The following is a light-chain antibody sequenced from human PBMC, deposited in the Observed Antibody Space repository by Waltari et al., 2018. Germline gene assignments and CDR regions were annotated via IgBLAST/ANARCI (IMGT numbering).Light chain of an antibody. Sequence: DIQLTQSPPSLSASVGDTVTITCRASKNIDTDLNWYQDKPGKAPKVLNYNASTLRGGVPSRFRGSALATDFTLTITKVQPEEFATYYCQKTDVMPYTFGQGTKLEIK. CDR3: QKTDVMPYT. CDR2: NAS. CDR1: KNIDTD. J-gene: IGKJ2*01. V-gene: IGKV1-39*01.